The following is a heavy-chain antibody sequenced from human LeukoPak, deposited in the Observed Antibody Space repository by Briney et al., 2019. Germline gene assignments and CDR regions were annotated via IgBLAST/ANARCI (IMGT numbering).Heavy chain of an antibody. V-gene: IGHV4-34*01. J-gene: IGHJ5*02. CDR1: GGSFSGYY. CDR3: ARGLHSGCSSTSCPPGENWFDP. Sequence: PSETLSLTCAVYGGSFSGYYWSWIRQPPGKELEWIGEINHSGSTNYNPSLKSRVTISVDTSKNQFSLKLSSVTAADTAVYYCARGLHSGCSSTSCPPGENWFDPWGQGTLVTVSS. D-gene: IGHD2-2*01. CDR2: INHSGST.